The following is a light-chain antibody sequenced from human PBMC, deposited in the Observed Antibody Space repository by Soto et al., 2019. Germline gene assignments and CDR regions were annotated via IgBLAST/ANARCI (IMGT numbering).Light chain of an antibody. CDR3: LQDYNYPGT. Sequence: ALQMTQSPCSLSSSVGDRVTITCRASQGIRNDLGWYQQKPGKAPKLLIYAASSLQSGVPSRFSGSGSGTDFTLTISSLQPEDFATYYCLQDYNYPGTFVQGTKVEIK. J-gene: IGKJ1*01. CDR2: AAS. CDR1: QGIRND. V-gene: IGKV1-6*01.